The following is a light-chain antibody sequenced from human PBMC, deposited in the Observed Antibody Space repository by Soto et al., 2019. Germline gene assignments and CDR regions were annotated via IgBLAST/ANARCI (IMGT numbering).Light chain of an antibody. CDR3: QSYDSSLSGPVV. Sequence: QSVLTQPPSVSGAPGQRVTISCTGSSSNIGAGYDVHWYQQLPGTSPKLLIYGNSNRPSGVPDRFYGSKSGTSASLAITGLKDEDEADYSCQSYDSSLSGPVVFGGGTKLTVL. J-gene: IGLJ2*01. CDR1: SSNIGAGYD. V-gene: IGLV1-40*01. CDR2: GNS.